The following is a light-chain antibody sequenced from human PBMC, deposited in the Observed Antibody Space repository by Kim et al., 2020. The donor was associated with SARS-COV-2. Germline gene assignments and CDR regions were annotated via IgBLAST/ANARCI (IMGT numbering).Light chain of an antibody. V-gene: IGLV10-54*01. J-gene: IGLJ3*02. Sequence: QTATLTCPGNSNNVGNQGAAWLQPHRGHPPKLLSYRNNNRPSGISERLSASRSGNTASLTITGLQPEDEADYYCSAWDNSLSAWVFGGGTQLTVL. CDR1: SNNVGNQG. CDR2: RNN. CDR3: SAWDNSLSAWV.